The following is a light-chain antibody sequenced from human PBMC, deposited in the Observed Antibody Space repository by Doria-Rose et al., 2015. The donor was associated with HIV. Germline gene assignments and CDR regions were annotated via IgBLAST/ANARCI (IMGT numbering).Light chain of an antibody. CDR1: QSISSY. CDR3: QESYSTPGT. V-gene: IGKV1-39*01. J-gene: IGKJ1*01. CDR2: AAS. Sequence: SVGDRVTITCRASQSISSYLNWYQQKPGKAPKLLIYAASSLQSGVPSRFRGSGSGTDFTLTISSLQPEDFATYYCQESYSTPGTFGQGAKADIK.